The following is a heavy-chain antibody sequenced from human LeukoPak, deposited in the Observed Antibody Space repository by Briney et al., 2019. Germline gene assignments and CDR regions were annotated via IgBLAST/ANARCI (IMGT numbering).Heavy chain of an antibody. V-gene: IGHV3-23*01. D-gene: IGHD6-19*01. CDR2: ITAIGDTA. CDR1: GFTFTKCA. J-gene: IGHJ4*02. Sequence: GGSLRLSRVASGFTFTKCAMSWIRQAPGKGLEWVAIITAIGDTAYYADSVKGRFTISRDNSRNTVYMQMDSLRAEDTAIYYCAGDRNSDWYSPLDYWGQGSQVTVSP. CDR3: AGDRNSDWYSPLDY.